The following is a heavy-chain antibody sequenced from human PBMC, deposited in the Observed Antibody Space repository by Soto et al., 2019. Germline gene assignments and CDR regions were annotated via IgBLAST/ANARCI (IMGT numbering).Heavy chain of an antibody. Sequence: VASVKVSCKASGGTFSSYAISWVRQAPGQGLEWMGGIIPIFGTANYAQKFQGRVTITADESTSTAYMELSSLRSEDTAVYYCAGSPYSSNWFDPWGQGTLVTVSS. V-gene: IGHV1-69*13. CDR3: AGSPYSSNWFDP. CDR2: IIPIFGTA. CDR1: GGTFSSYA. J-gene: IGHJ5*02. D-gene: IGHD6-13*01.